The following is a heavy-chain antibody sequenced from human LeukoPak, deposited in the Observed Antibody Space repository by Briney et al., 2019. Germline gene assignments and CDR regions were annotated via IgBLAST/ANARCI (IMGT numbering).Heavy chain of an antibody. CDR1: GYTFTSYG. CDR2: ISAYNGNT. V-gene: IGHV1-18*01. CDR3: ARDRRIAVAGTIMSY. J-gene: IGHJ4*02. D-gene: IGHD6-19*01. Sequence: ASVKDSCKASGYTFTSYGISWVRQAPGQGLEWMGWISAYNGNTNYAQKLQGRVTMTTDTSTSTAYMELRSLRSDDTAVYYCARDRRIAVAGTIMSYWGQGTLVTVSS.